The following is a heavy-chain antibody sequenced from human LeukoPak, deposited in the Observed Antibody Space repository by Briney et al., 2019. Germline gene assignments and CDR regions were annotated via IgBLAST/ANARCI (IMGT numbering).Heavy chain of an antibody. CDR3: AREGRWYNFDY. CDR2: IKGDGSEK. CDR1: GFTFSSHY. D-gene: IGHD6-13*01. V-gene: IGHV3-7*01. J-gene: IGHJ4*02. Sequence: GGSLRLSCAASGFTFSSHYMGWVRQAPGKGLEWVANIKGDGSEKYYVDSVEGRFSISRDNAKNSFYLQMNSLRAEDTAVYYCAREGRWYNFDYWGQGTLVTVSS.